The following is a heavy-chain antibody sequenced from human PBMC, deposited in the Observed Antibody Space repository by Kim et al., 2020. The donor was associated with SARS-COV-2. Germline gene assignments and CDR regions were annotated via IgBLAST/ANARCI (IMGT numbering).Heavy chain of an antibody. D-gene: IGHD2-15*01. J-gene: IGHJ3*02. V-gene: IGHV4-59*01. CDR3: ARDLMVAGTYAFDI. Sequence: NPSLKSRVTISVDTSKNQFSLKLSSVTAADTAVYYCARDLMVAGTYAFDIWGQGTMVTVSS.